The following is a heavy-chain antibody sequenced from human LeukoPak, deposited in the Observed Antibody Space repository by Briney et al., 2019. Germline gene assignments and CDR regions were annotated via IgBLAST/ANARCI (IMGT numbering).Heavy chain of an antibody. J-gene: IGHJ6*02. Sequence: GGSLRLSCAVSGFKFKRYWMTCVRQAPGKGLEWVATIKQDGSEKYYVDPVKGRGTIARDNAKNSLYLQMSSLRAEDTAVYYCARGHYGMDVWGQGTTVIVSS. CDR2: IKQDGSEK. V-gene: IGHV3-7*04. CDR3: ARGHYGMDV. CDR1: GFKFKRYW.